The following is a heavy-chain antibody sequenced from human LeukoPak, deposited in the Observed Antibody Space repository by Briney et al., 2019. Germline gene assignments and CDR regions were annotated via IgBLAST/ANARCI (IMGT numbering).Heavy chain of an antibody. V-gene: IGHV4-39*07. Sequence: PSETLSLTCTVSGGSISSSNYYWGWIRQPPGKGLEWIANIYSSGSTYYNPSLKSRVTISVDTSKNQFSLKLSSVTAADTAVYYSRAASSGPLFTYHMDVWGKGTTVTVSS. CDR2: IYSSGST. D-gene: IGHD3-22*01. J-gene: IGHJ6*03. CDR3: RAASSGPLFTYHMDV. CDR1: GGSISSSNYY.